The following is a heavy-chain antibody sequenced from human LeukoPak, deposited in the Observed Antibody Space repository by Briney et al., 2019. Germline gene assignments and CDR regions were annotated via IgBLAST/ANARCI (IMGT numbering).Heavy chain of an antibody. CDR1: GFTFSNYW. CDR2: IKSDGSGK. CDR3: AGPRWGY. V-gene: IGHV3-7*01. Sequence: GGSLRLSCAASGFTFSNYWMSWVRQAPGKGLEWVANIKSDGSGKYYVDSVKSRFTISRDNAKNSLYLQMNSLRAEDTAVYYCAGPRWGYWGQGTLVTVSS. J-gene: IGHJ4*02. D-gene: IGHD2-21*01.